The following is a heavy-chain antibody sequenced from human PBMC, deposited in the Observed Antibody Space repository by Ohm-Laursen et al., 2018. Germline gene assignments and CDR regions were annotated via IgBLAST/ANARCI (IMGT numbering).Heavy chain of an antibody. CDR2: ISGSGVRT. J-gene: IGHJ6*02. Sequence: SLRLSCAASGFTFSSYWMSWVRQAPGKGLEWVSHISGSGVRTYYADSVKGRFTISRDNSKNTLYLQMNSLRAEDTAVYYCARRRLAYDSSGYFGMDVWGQGTTVSVSS. CDR3: ARRRLAYDSSGYFGMDV. V-gene: IGHV3-23*01. D-gene: IGHD3-22*01. CDR1: GFTFSSYW.